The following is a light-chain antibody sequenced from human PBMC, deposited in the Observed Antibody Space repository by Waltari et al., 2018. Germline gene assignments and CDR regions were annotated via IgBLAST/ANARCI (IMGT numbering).Light chain of an antibody. Sequence: EIVLTQSPATLSLSPGQRATLSCRASESIASPLAWFRQKPGQPPRLLIYDASTRATGIPVRFSGSGFGTDFTLTISSLEPEDFAVYFCQQGSMWPLTFGGGTKVEIK. CDR1: ESIASP. CDR2: DAS. CDR3: QQGSMWPLT. V-gene: IGKV3-11*01. J-gene: IGKJ4*01.